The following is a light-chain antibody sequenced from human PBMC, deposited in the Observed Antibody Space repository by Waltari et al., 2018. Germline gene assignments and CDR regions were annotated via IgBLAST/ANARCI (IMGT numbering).Light chain of an antibody. CDR1: QSFSSSY. CDR2: GAS. V-gene: IGKV3-20*01. J-gene: IGKJ1*01. Sequence: ELVLTQSPGTLSLSPGERATLSCRASQSFSSSYLAGYQQKPGQAPRLLIYGASSRATGIPDSFSGSGSVTDFTLTISRLEPEDFAVYYCQQYGSSPRTFGQGTKVEIK. CDR3: QQYGSSPRT.